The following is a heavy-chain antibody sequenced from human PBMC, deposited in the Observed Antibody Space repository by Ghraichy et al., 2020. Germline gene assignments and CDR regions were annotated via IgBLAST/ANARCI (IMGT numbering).Heavy chain of an antibody. CDR3: ARDVRGEGWFDS. CDR1: GFTVSSNY. Sequence: GGSLRLSCAASGFTVSSNYMSWVRQAPGKGLEWVSVVYSGGTTYYADSVKGRFTISRDNSKNTLYLQMNSLRVEDTAVYYCARDVRGEGWFDSWGQGTLVTVSA. D-gene: IGHD3-10*01. J-gene: IGHJ5*01. V-gene: IGHV3-53*01. CDR2: VYSGGTT.